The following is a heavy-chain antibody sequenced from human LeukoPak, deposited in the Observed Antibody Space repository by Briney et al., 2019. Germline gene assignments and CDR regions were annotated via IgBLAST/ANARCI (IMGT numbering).Heavy chain of an antibody. Sequence: GASVKVSCKASGGTFSSYAISWARQAPGQGLEWMGGIIPIFGTANYAQKFQGRVTITADESTSAAYMELSSLRSEDTAVYYCARGQLVTRYYFDYWGQGTLVTVSS. J-gene: IGHJ4*02. CDR3: ARGQLVTRYYFDY. D-gene: IGHD4-23*01. V-gene: IGHV1-69*13. CDR1: GGTFSSYA. CDR2: IIPIFGTA.